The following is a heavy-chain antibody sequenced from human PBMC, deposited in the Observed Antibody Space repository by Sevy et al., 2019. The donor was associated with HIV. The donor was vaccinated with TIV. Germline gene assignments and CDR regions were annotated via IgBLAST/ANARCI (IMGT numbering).Heavy chain of an antibody. D-gene: IGHD2-15*01. CDR2: ISGSGGST. CDR3: AKGYCSGGSCPRDYYYYGMDV. V-gene: IGHV3-23*01. Sequence: GGSLRLSCAASGFIFRSYAMSWVRQAPGKGLEWVSGISGSGGSTYYADSVKGRFTISRDNFKNTLYLQMNSLRADDTAVYYCAKGYCSGGSCPRDYYYYGMDVWGQGTTVTVSS. CDR1: GFIFRSYA. J-gene: IGHJ6*02.